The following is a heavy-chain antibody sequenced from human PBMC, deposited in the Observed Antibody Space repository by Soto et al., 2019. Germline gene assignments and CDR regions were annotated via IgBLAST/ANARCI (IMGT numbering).Heavy chain of an antibody. CDR1: PDSITSSGYY. V-gene: IGHV4-39*01. CDR3: VRHEVAVSGAYNMDV. D-gene: IGHD3-22*01. J-gene: IGHJ6*02. Sequence: QLQLQESGPGLVKPSETLSLICTVSPDSITSSGYYWGWIRQTPGKGLEWIGSIYYNGTTYYNPSLKSRVFLSVDTSKDQFSLRLKSVTVADTTTFYCVRHEVAVSGAYNMDVWGRGTTVTV. CDR2: IYYNGTT.